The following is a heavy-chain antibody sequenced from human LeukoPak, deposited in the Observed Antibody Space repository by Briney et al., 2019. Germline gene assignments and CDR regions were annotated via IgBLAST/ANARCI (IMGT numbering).Heavy chain of an antibody. CDR2: IRFDGSNK. D-gene: IGHD1-26*01. Sequence: GGSLRLSCAASGFTFRTYGMHWVRQAPGKGLEWVAFIRFDGSNKYYADSVKGRFTISRDNSKNTLYLQMNSLRAEDTAVYYCAKVKAGATFFDYWGQGTLVTVSS. CDR1: GFTFRTYG. V-gene: IGHV3-30*02. J-gene: IGHJ4*02. CDR3: AKVKAGATFFDY.